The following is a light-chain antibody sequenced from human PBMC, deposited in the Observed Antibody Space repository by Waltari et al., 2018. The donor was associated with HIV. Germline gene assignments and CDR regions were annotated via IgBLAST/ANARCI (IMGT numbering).Light chain of an antibody. V-gene: IGLV3-19*01. J-gene: IGLJ1*01. Sequence: SSELTQDPIVSVALGQTIKITCQGDSLRSFFANWYQHRPGQAPQLVVYGGNRRPSGIPDRFSGSNSGNTASLIISKSEAGDEADYFCHSRDTNGERYVFGGGTRVNVL. CDR2: GGN. CDR1: SLRSFF. CDR3: HSRDTNGERYV.